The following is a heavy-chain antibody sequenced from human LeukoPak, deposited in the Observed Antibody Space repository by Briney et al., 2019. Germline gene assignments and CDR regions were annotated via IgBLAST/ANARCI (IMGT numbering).Heavy chain of an antibody. CDR1: GGSLSSYY. J-gene: IGHJ5*02. CDR3: ARGTMMVGP. CDR2: IYYSGTT. D-gene: IGHD3-22*01. V-gene: IGHV4-59*01. Sequence: KASETVSLTCTVSGGSLSSYYWSWIRQPPGMGLEWIGYIYYSGTTNYNPSLKSRVTISVDTSKNQFSLKVSSVTAADTAVYYCARGTMMVGPWGQGTPVTVSS.